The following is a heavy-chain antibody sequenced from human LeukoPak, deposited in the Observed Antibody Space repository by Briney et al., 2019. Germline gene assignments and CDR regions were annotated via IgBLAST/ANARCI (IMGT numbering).Heavy chain of an antibody. CDR3: ARDLPSPGISVAEDY. CDR2: INPDSGGT. CDR1: GYTFTGYY. D-gene: IGHD6-19*01. V-gene: IGHV1-2*02. J-gene: IGHJ4*02. Sequence: ASVKVSCKASGYTFTGYYMFWLRQAPGQGLEWMGWINPDSGGTNYAQKFQGRVTMTRDTSITTAYMELSSLRSDDTAVYYCARDLPSPGISVAEDYWGQGTLVTVSS.